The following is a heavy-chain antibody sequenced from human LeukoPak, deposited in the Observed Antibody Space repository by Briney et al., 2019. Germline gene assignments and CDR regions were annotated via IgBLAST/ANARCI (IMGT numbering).Heavy chain of an antibody. J-gene: IGHJ6*02. CDR1: GFTFSSYS. D-gene: IGHD3-10*01. CDR2: ISSGSSYI. V-gene: IGHV3-21*01. Sequence: GGSLRLSCAASGFTFSSYSMNWVRQAPGKGLEWVSSISSGSSYIYYADSVKGRFTISRDNAKNSLYLQMNSLRAEDTAVYYCARAESSYYYYYGMDVWGQGTTVTVSS. CDR3: ARAESSYYYYYGMDV.